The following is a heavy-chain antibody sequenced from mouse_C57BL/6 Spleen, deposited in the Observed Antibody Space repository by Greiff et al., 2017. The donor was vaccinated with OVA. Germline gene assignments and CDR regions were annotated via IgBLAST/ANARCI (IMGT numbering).Heavy chain of an antibody. CDR1: GYTFTSYW. CDR3: ASPSITTVVAPYYAMDY. J-gene: IGHJ4*01. D-gene: IGHD1-1*01. CDR2: IHPNSGST. V-gene: IGHV1-64*01. Sequence: QVQLQQPGAELVKPGASVKLSCKASGYTFTSYWMHWVKQRPGQGLEWIGMIHPNSGSTNYNEKFKSKATLTVDKSSSTAYMQLSSLTSEDSAVYYCASPSITTVVAPYYAMDYWGQGTSVTVSS.